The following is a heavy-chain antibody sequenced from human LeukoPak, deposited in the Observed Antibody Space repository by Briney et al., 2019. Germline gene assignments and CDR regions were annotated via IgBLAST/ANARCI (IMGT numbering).Heavy chain of an antibody. CDR2: ITGSGGNT. J-gene: IGHJ4*02. CDR3: AKWGDYDVLTGYYVSDY. Sequence: GASLRLSCAASGFTFSNYAMSWVRQAPGKGLEWVSAITGSGGNTYYADSVKGRFTISRDNSKNTVFLQMNSLRAEDTAVYCCAKWGDYDVLTGYYVSDYWGQGTPVTVSS. V-gene: IGHV3-23*01. D-gene: IGHD3-9*01. CDR1: GFTFSNYA.